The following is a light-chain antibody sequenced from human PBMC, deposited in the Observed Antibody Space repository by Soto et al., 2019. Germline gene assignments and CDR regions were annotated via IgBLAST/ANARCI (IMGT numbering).Light chain of an antibody. CDR1: QSLSSN. CDR2: ATS. V-gene: IGKV3-15*01. CDR3: QQYNNWPLT. Sequence: EIVMTQSPATLSVSPGERATLSCRASQSLSSNLAWYQQKPGQAPRLLMYATSTRATGIPARFSGSGSGTEFTLTISSLQSEDFAVYYCQQYNNWPLTFGGGTKVDIK. J-gene: IGKJ4*01.